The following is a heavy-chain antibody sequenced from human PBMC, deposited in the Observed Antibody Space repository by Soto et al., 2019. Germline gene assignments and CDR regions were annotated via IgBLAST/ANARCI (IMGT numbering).Heavy chain of an antibody. CDR1: GGTFSSYA. Sequence: QVQLVQSGAEVKKPGSSVKVSCKASGGTFSSYAISWVRQAPGRGLEWMGGIIPIFGTANYAQKFQGRVTITADESTSTAYMELSSLRSEDTAVYYCASTPPGLYCSSTSCYGGYFDYWGQGTLVTVSS. V-gene: IGHV1-69*01. D-gene: IGHD2-2*01. CDR3: ASTPPGLYCSSTSCYGGYFDY. J-gene: IGHJ4*02. CDR2: IIPIFGTA.